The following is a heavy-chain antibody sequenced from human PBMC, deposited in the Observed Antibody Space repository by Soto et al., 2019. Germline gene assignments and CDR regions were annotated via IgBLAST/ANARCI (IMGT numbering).Heavy chain of an antibody. V-gene: IGHV3-30-3*01. Sequence: GGSLRLSCAASGFTFSSYAMHWVRQAPGKGLEWVAVISYDGSNKYYADSVKGRFTISRDNSKNTLYLQMNSLRAEDTAVYYCARGLFGPAARYYYGMDVWGQGTTVTVS. J-gene: IGHJ6*02. CDR3: ARGLFGPAARYYYGMDV. D-gene: IGHD2-2*01. CDR1: GFTFSSYA. CDR2: ISYDGSNK.